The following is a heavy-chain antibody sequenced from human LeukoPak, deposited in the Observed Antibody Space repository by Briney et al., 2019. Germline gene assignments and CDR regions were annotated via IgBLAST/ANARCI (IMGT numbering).Heavy chain of an antibody. CDR2: IWYDGSIK. J-gene: IGHJ4*02. CDR1: GLSFRNYG. Sequence: PGGSLRLSCATSGLSFRNYGMHWVRQAPAKGLECVALIWYDGSIKYYADSVKGRFTISRDNSKNTLYMQMNSLRAEDTAVYYCATLKGSSNWYSGYWGQGTLVTVSS. D-gene: IGHD6-13*01. V-gene: IGHV3-33*01. CDR3: ATLKGSSNWYSGY.